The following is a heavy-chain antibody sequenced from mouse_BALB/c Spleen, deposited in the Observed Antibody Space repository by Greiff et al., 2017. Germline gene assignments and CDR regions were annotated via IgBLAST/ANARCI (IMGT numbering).Heavy chain of an antibody. V-gene: IGHV2-9*02. CDR2: IWAGGST. CDR1: GFSLTSYG. Sequence: VQLQQSGPGLVAPSQSLSITCTVSGFSLTSYGVHWVRQPPGKGLEWLGVIWAGGSTNYNSALMSRLSISKDNSKSQVFLKMNSLQTDDTAMYYCSRAGSSLKDYAMDYWGQGTSVTVSS. CDR3: SRAGSSLKDYAMDY. J-gene: IGHJ4*01. D-gene: IGHD6-2*01.